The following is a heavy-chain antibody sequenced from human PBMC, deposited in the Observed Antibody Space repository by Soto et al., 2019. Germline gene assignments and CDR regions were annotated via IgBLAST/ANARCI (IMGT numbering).Heavy chain of an antibody. Sequence: ESGGGVVQPGRSLRLSCAASGFTFSSYGMHWVRQAPGKGLEWVAVISYDGSNKYYADSVKGRFTISRDNSKNTLYLQMNSLRAEDTAVYYCAKDDGDDYYYYMDVWGKGTTVTVSS. CDR2: ISYDGSNK. CDR1: GFTFSSYG. D-gene: IGHD4-17*01. CDR3: AKDDGDDYYYYMDV. J-gene: IGHJ6*03. V-gene: IGHV3-30*18.